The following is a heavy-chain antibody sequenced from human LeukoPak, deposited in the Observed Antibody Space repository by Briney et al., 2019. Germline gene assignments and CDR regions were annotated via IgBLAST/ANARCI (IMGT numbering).Heavy chain of an antibody. V-gene: IGHV3-20*03. CDR2: ITWNGGST. Sequence: PGRSLRPSSAASGFTFDDYGMGWGRQAPRKGLGWGSGITWNGGSTGYADSVKGRFTISRDNAKNSLYLQMNSLRAEDTALYYCARPTGPHYYYYYMDVWGKGTTVTVSS. CDR3: ARPTGPHYYYYYMDV. CDR1: GFTFDDYG. J-gene: IGHJ6*03.